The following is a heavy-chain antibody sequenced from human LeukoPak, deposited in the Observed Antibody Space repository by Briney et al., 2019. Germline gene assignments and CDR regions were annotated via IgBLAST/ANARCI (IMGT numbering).Heavy chain of an antibody. Sequence: GGSLRLSCTASGFTFSDYYMSWIRQAPGKGLEWVSYISSGGSNKYYADSVKGRFTISRDNAKNSLYLQMNSLRAEDTAVYYCARDSYDFWSGYYYYYYYYMDVWGKGTTVTVSS. CDR2: ISSGGSNK. V-gene: IGHV3-11*04. J-gene: IGHJ6*03. CDR1: GFTFSDYY. CDR3: ARDSYDFWSGYYYYYYYYMDV. D-gene: IGHD3-3*01.